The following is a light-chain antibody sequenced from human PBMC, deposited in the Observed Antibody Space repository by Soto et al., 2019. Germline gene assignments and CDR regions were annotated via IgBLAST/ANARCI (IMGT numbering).Light chain of an antibody. Sequence: QSALTQLRTVSGSPGQAVTISCPGTSSDVGGYNHVSWYRQYPGKAPKLVLSDVTTRPSGLPDCISGSKSGNTPSLTISRLQAVDEACYSGRSYAFSYRSVFGSGPNATVL. J-gene: IGLJ1*01. CDR2: DVT. CDR1: SSDVGGYNH. V-gene: IGLV2-11*01. CDR3: RSYAFSYRSV.